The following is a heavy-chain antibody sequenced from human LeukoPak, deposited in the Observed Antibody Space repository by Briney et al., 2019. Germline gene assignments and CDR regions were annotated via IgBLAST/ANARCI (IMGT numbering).Heavy chain of an antibody. CDR1: GFTFSSHG. CDR3: ARVLRGFTYGKFDY. V-gene: IGHV3-23*01. J-gene: IGHJ4*02. Sequence: GGSVRLSCAASGFTFSSHGTSWVRQAPGKGLELVSGISDSDSSTYYADSVKGRFTISRDNSKNTLYLQMNNLRAADTAVYFCARVLRGFTYGKFDYWGPGTLVAVSS. CDR2: ISDSDSST. D-gene: IGHD5-18*01.